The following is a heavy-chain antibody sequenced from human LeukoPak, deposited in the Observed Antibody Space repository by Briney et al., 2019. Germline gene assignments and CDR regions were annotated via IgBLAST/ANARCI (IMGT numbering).Heavy chain of an antibody. D-gene: IGHD6-19*01. Sequence: GESLKISCKGSGYSFTSYWIGWVRQMPGKGLEWMGIIYPGDSDTRYSPSFQGQVTISADKSISTAYLQWSSLKASDTAMYYCARWGWGMAVAGTFNWFDPWGQGTLVTVSS. CDR2: IYPGDSDT. CDR3: ARWGWGMAVAGTFNWFDP. CDR1: GYSFTSYW. V-gene: IGHV5-51*01. J-gene: IGHJ5*02.